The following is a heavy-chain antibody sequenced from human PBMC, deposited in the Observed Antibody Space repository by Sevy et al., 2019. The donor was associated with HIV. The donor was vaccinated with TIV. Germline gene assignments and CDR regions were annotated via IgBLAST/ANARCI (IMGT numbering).Heavy chain of an antibody. CDR2: ISWNSDNI. CDR3: AKDMPPYSSSAIFDY. V-gene: IGHV3-9*03. D-gene: IGHD6-6*01. CDR1: GFTFDDYA. Sequence: GGSLRLSCAASGFTFDDYAMHWVRQAPGKGLEWVSGISWNSDNIDYADSVKGRFTISRDNAKNSLYLQMNSLRAEDMAFYFCAKDMPPYSSSAIFDYWGQGTLVTVSS. J-gene: IGHJ4*02.